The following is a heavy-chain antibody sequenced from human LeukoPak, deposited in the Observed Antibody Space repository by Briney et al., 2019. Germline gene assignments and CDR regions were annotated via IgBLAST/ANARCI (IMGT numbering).Heavy chain of an antibody. CDR3: ATDLTSVAGTPPVMDV. J-gene: IGHJ6*02. V-gene: IGHV1-24*01. CDR1: GYTLTELS. CDR2: FDPEDGET. D-gene: IGHD6-19*01. Sequence: GASVKVSCKVSGYTLTELSMHWVRQAPGKGLEWMGGFDPEDGETIYAQKFQGRVTMTEDTSTDTAYMELSSLRSEDTAVYYCATDLTSVAGTPPVMDVWGQGTTVTVSS.